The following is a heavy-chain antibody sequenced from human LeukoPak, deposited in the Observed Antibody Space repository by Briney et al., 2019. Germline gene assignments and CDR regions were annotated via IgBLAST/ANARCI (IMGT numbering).Heavy chain of an antibody. Sequence: QPGGSLRLSCAASGFTVSSNYMSWVRQAPGKGLEWVSAISGSGGSTYYADSVKGRFTISRDNSKNTLYLQMNSLRAEDTAVYYCAKDRIYGNDAFDIWGQGTMVTVSS. V-gene: IGHV3-23*01. D-gene: IGHD2/OR15-2a*01. J-gene: IGHJ3*02. CDR2: ISGSGGST. CDR3: AKDRIYGNDAFDI. CDR1: GFTVSSNY.